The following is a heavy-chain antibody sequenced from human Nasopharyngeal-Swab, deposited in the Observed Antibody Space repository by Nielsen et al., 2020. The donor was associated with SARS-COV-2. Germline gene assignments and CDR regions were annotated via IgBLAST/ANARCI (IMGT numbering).Heavy chain of an antibody. CDR3: ARCHSGSYRFDY. Sequence: SETLSLTCTVSGGSISSSSYYWGWIRQPPGKGLEWIGSIYYSGSTYYNPSLKSRVTISVDTSKNQFSLKLSSVTAADTAVYYCARCHSGSYRFDYWGQGTLVTVSS. D-gene: IGHD1-26*01. CDR1: GGSISSSSYY. CDR2: IYYSGST. J-gene: IGHJ4*02. V-gene: IGHV4-39*01.